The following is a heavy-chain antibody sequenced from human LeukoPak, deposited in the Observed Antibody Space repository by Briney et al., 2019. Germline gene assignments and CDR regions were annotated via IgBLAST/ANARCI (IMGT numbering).Heavy chain of an antibody. D-gene: IGHD6-19*01. CDR1: GGTFSSYA. J-gene: IGHJ4*02. V-gene: IGHV1-69*06. CDR2: IIPIFGTA. CDR3: ARGYYSSGWDTQSAFDS. Sequence: SVKVSCKASGGTFSSYAISWVRQAPGQGLEWMGRIIPIFGTANYAQKFQGRVTITADKSRSTACMELSSLRSEDPAVYYCARGYYSSGWDTQSAFDSWGQGTLVTVSS.